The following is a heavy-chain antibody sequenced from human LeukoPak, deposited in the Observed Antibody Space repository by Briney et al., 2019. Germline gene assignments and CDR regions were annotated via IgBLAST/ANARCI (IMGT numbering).Heavy chain of an antibody. CDR1: GGSISSYY. V-gene: IGHV4-59*08. D-gene: IGHD3-10*01. CDR3: ARRAPDSAYYYGMDV. Sequence: SETLSLTCTVSGGSISSYYWSWIRQPPGKGLEWIGYIYYSGSTNYNPSLKSRVTISVDTSKNQFSLKLSSVTAADTAVYYCARRAPDSAYYYGMDVWGQGTTVTVSS. J-gene: IGHJ6*02. CDR2: IYYSGST.